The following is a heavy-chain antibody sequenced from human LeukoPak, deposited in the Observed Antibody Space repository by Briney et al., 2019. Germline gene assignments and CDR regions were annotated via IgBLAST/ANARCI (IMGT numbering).Heavy chain of an antibody. CDR1: GFTFSGYN. Sequence: GGPLRLSCAASGFTFSGYNMNWVRQAPGKGLEWVSLIYSGGSTYYADSVKGRFTISRDNSKNTLYLQMNSLRAEDTAVYYCARTTVTYYFDYWGQGTLVTVSS. D-gene: IGHD4-11*01. J-gene: IGHJ4*02. V-gene: IGHV3-66*01. CDR3: ARTTVTYYFDY. CDR2: IYSGGST.